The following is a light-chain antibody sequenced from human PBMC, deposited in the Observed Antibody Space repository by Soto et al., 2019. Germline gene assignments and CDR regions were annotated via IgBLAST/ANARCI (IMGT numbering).Light chain of an antibody. CDR1: SSDVGGYNY. CDR3: SSYTSSFTVV. J-gene: IGLJ2*01. CDR2: EVS. Sequence: QSALTQPASVSGSPGQSITISCTGTSSDVGGYNYVSWYQQHPGKAPKLMIYEVSNRPSGVSNRISGSKSGNTASLTISGLQAEDEADYYCSSYTSSFTVVFGGGTKVTVL. V-gene: IGLV2-14*01.